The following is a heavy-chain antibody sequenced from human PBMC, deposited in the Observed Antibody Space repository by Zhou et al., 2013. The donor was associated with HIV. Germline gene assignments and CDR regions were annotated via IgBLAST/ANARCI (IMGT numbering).Heavy chain of an antibody. CDR2: IIPILGIA. V-gene: IGHV1-69*04. J-gene: IGHJ5*02. CDR3: ARASVDYMPGLHWFDP. Sequence: QVQLVQSGAEVKKPGSSVKVSCKASGGTFSSYAISWVRQAPGQGLEWMGRIIPILGIANYAQKFQGRVTITADKSTSTAYMELSSLRSEDTAVYYCARASVDYMPGLHWFDPWGQGNPGSPSPQ. D-gene: IGHD2-2*01. CDR1: GGTFSSYA.